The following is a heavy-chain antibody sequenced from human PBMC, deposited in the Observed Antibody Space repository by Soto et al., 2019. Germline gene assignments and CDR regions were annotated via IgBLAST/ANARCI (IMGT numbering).Heavy chain of an antibody. D-gene: IGHD3-10*01. Sequence: SLRASWAASGLPLADYAMHGVRQAPGKGLKRNSVISGSSGRIGYADSVKGRFPISRDNAKNSLYLQMNSLRAEDTALYYCAKEKGFGEPHFDYFDYWGQGTLVTVSS. V-gene: IGHV3-9*01. CDR2: ISGSSGRI. CDR3: AKEKGFGEPHFDYFDY. J-gene: IGHJ4*02. CDR1: GLPLADYA.